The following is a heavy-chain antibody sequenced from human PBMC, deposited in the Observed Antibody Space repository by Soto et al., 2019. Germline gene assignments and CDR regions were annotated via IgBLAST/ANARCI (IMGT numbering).Heavy chain of an antibody. V-gene: IGHV1-18*01. Sequence: QVQLVQSRGEVKKPGASVKVSCKTSGYSFTTYGISWVRQAPGQGLEWMGWISGYNGNTNYAQKLQGRVTMTTDTATSKAYMELRSLRSDDTAVYYCASEGPAPYYYYGMDVWGQGSTVTVSS. J-gene: IGHJ6*02. CDR1: GYSFTTYG. CDR3: ASEGPAPYYYYGMDV. CDR2: ISGYNGNT.